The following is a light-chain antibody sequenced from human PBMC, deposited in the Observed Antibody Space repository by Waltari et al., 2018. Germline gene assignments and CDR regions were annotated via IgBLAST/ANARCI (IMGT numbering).Light chain of an antibody. CDR2: DAS. J-gene: IGKJ1*01. CDR1: QRIGTF. V-gene: IGKV3-11*01. Sequence: EIVLTQSPATLSLSPGYRATLSWRASQRIGTFLAWLQQKPGQAPSLLIYDASYRATDIPARFSGAGSGTDFTLTISSLEPEDFAVYFCQQRSDWPRTFGQGTRVEIK. CDR3: QQRSDWPRT.